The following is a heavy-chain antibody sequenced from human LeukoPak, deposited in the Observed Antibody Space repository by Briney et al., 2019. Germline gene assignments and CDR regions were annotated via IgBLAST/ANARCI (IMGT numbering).Heavy chain of an antibody. D-gene: IGHD1-26*01. CDR1: GYTFPRYF. Sequence: GASVTVSCTASGYTFPRYFITWVRQAPGQGLEWMGIINPSGGRASYAQKFQGRVTMNRDMSTSTVYMELSSLISEDTAVYYCARGDGEGATIYAFDIWGQGTMVTVSS. CDR2: INPSGGRA. CDR3: ARGDGEGATIYAFDI. J-gene: IGHJ3*02. V-gene: IGHV1-46*01.